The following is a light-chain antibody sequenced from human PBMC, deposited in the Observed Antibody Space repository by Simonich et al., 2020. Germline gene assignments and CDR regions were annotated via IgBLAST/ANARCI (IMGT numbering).Light chain of an antibody. CDR2: WAS. J-gene: IGKJ2*01. CDR3: QQYYSTPYT. V-gene: IGKV4-1*01. CDR1: RSGLYSSIYKCY. Sequence: DIAMTQFPDPLALSLCDRATINCKSSRSGLYSSIYKCYLAWYQQKPGPPPKLLIYWASTLETGVPERCSGSGSGRDFTLTISSLQAEDVAVYNCQQYYSTPYTFGQGTKLEIK.